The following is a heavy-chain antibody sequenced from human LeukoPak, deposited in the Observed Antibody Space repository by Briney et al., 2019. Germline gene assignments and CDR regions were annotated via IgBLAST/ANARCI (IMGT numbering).Heavy chain of an antibody. CDR1: GGSISSSSYY. D-gene: IGHD6-19*01. J-gene: IGHJ4*02. V-gene: IGHV4-39*01. Sequence: SETLSLTCTVSGGSISSSSYYWGWIRQPPGKGLEWIGSIYYSGSTYYNPSLKSRVTISVDTSKNQFSLKLSSVTAADTAVYYCARQIMSSGPFFDYWGQGTLVTVSS. CDR2: IYYSGST. CDR3: ARQIMSSGPFFDY.